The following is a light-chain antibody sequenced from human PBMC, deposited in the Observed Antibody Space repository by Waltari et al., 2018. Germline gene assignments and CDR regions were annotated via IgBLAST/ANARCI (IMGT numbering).Light chain of an antibody. Sequence: DIQMTQSPSTLSASEGDRVTITCRASHTSNNYLALYQQKPGKAPKLVIYDSSSFESGVPSRFSGSGSGTEFTLTISSLQPDDFATYYCQQYDFYSLTFGGGTRVEIK. J-gene: IGKJ4*01. V-gene: IGKV1-5*01. CDR3: QQYDFYSLT. CDR2: DSS. CDR1: HTSNNY.